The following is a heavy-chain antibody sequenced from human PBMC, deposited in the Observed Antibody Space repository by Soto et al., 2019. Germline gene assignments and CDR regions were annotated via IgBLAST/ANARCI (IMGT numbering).Heavy chain of an antibody. CDR3: AKDAIPYNGRDDAFDL. Sequence: GGSLRLSCVASGYPFVDYAMRWVRQAPGKGLEWVSAIGPTEAHAPAYAASVKGRFTISRDNSRNILYLQMTNLRAEDTGVYYCAKDAIPYNGRDDAFDLWGQGTMVTVSS. D-gene: IGHD2-2*02. CDR2: IGPTEAHAP. J-gene: IGHJ3*01. V-gene: IGHV3-23*01. CDR1: GYPFVDYA.